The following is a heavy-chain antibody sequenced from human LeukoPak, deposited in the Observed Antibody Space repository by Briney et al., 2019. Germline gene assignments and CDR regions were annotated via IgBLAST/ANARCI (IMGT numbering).Heavy chain of an antibody. CDR3: ARGRGYSYGSFDY. D-gene: IGHD5-18*01. V-gene: IGHV1-69*13. J-gene: IGHJ4*02. CDR1: GGPFSSYA. CDR2: IIPIFGTA. Sequence: ASVKVSCKASGGPFSSYAISWVRQAPGQGLEWMGGIIPIFGTANYAQKFQGRVTITADESTSTAYMELSSLRSEDTAVYYCARGRGYSYGSFDYWGQGTLVTVSS.